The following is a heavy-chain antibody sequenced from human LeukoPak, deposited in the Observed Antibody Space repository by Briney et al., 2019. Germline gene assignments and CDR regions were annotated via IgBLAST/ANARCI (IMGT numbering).Heavy chain of an antibody. CDR1: GGSISSSSYY. J-gene: IGHJ5*02. CDR2: IYYSGST. D-gene: IGHD6-19*01. V-gene: IGHV4-39*01. CDR3: ARHVVGGYIAVAGNWFDP. Sequence: PSETLSLTFTVSGGSISSSSYYWGWIRQPPGKGLEWIGSIYYSGSTYYNPSLKSRVTISVDTSKDQFSLKLSSVIAADTAVYYCARHVVGGYIAVAGNWFDPWGQGTLVTVSS.